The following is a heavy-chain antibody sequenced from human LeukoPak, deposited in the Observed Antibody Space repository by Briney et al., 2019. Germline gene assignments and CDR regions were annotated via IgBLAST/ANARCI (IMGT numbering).Heavy chain of an antibody. CDR1: GYTFTSYG. V-gene: IGHV1-69*05. CDR2: IIPIFGTA. D-gene: IGHD5-18*01. CDR3: ARGWIQLWLPGELGY. Sequence: SVKVSCKASGYTFTSYGISWVRQAPGQGLEWMGGIIPIFGTANYAQKFQGRVTITTDESTSTAYMELSSLRSEDTAVYYCARGWIQLWLPGELGYWGQGTLVTVSS. J-gene: IGHJ4*02.